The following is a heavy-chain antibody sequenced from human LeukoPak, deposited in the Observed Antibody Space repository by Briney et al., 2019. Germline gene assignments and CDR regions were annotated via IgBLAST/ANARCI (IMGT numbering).Heavy chain of an antibody. CDR1: GGSFSGYY. V-gene: IGHV4-34*01. Sequence: SETLSLTCAVYGGSFSGYYWSWIRQPPGKGLEWIGEINHSGSTNYNPSLKSRVTISVDTSKNQFSLKLSSVTVADTAVYYCARGKGYSYGYVDYWGQGTLVTVSS. D-gene: IGHD5-18*01. J-gene: IGHJ4*02. CDR2: INHSGST. CDR3: ARGKGYSYGYVDY.